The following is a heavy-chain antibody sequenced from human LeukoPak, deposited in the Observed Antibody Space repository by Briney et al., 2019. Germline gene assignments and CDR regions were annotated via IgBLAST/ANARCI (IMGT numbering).Heavy chain of an antibody. V-gene: IGHV4-61*03. J-gene: IGHJ4*02. D-gene: IGHD6-6*01. CDR1: GGSIRSSYYY. CDR3: ARDSPYSTSPMFDS. Sequence: PSETLSLTCTVSGGSIRSSYYYWGWIRQPPGKGLEWIGYVYYSGSTYYNPSLRSRVTISVDTSKSHFSLKLNSVTAADTAMYYCARDSPYSTSPMFDSWGQGTLVTVSS. CDR2: VYYSGST.